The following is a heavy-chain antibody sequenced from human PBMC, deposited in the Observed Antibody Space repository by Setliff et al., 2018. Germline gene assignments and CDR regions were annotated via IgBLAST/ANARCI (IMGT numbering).Heavy chain of an antibody. CDR1: GGSMNSYY. Sequence: SETLSLTCTVSGGSMNSYYLSWIRQPPGKGLEWIGDIYDTGSTNYNPSLKSRVTISVDTSKNQFSLKLTSVTAADTAVYYCARGRYYGSGSYSLWGQGTLVTVSS. V-gene: IGHV4-59*01. CDR3: ARGRYYGSGSYSL. J-gene: IGHJ4*02. D-gene: IGHD3-10*01. CDR2: IYDTGST.